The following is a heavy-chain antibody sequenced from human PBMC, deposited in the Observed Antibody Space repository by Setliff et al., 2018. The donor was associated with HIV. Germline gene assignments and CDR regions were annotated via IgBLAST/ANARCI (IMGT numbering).Heavy chain of an antibody. CDR1: GVTFEDYG. CDR2: INWNGGST. D-gene: IGHD3-22*01. Sequence: GGSLRLSCATSGVTFEDYGMSWVSQDPGKGLVWVTGINWNGGSTSYADSVKCRFIISRDNAKNSLYLQMNSLRAEDTALYYCARDVGISGYYYDSAEYFQHWGQGTRVTVSS. J-gene: IGHJ1*01. V-gene: IGHV3-20*04. CDR3: ARDVGISGYYYDSAEYFQH.